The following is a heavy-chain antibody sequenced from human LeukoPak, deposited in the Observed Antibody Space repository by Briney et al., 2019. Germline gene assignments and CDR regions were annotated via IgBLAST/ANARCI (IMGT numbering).Heavy chain of an antibody. J-gene: IGHJ4*02. V-gene: IGHV1-46*01. CDR2: INPSDGSI. D-gene: IGHD6-13*01. CDR1: GYTFTSYW. CDR3: AKAPRNSSTMLDY. Sequence: ASVKVSCKASGYTFTSYWIQWVRQAPGQGLEWMGLINPSDGSIAYAHRFQGRVTMTRDTSTSIVYMDLSSLRSEDTAVYYCAKAPRNSSTMLDYWGQGTQLTVSS.